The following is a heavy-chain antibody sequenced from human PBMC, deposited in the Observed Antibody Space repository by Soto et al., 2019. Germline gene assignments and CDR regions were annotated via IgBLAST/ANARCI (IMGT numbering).Heavy chain of an antibody. D-gene: IGHD4-17*01. J-gene: IGHJ6*02. CDR1: GFTFSSYA. V-gene: IGHV3-30-3*01. CDR3: ARGDGDYGYYYYGMDG. Sequence: QVQLVESGGGVVQPGRSLRLSCAASGFTFSSYAMHWVRQAPGMGLEWVAVISYDGSNKYYADSVKGRFTISRDNSKNTLYLQMNSLRAEATAVYYCARGDGDYGYYYYGMDGWGQGTTVTVSS. CDR2: ISYDGSNK.